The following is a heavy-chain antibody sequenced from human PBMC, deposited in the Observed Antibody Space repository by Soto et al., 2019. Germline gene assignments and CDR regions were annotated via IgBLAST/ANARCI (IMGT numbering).Heavy chain of an antibody. CDR1: GVTFSRYA. J-gene: IGHJ4*02. CDR2: IIPSFGTA. V-gene: IGHV1-69*13. CDR3: ARERDGYNYFYY. Sequence: GASVKVSCKACGVTFSRYAISWVRQAPGQGLEWMGGIIPSFGTANYAQKFQGRVTITADESTSTAYMELSSLRSEDTAVYYCARERDGYNYFYYWGQGTLVTVSS. D-gene: IGHD5-12*01.